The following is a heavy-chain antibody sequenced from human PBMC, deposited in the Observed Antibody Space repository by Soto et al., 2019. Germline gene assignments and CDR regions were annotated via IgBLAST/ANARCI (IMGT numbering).Heavy chain of an antibody. CDR3: ARDPRAIVVVQAAIRTEKDHWFDP. J-gene: IGHJ5*02. V-gene: IGHV1-3*01. CDR1: GYTFTSYA. D-gene: IGHD2-2*01. Sequence: ASVKVSCKASGYTFTSYAMHWVRQAPGQRLEWMGWINAGNGNTKYSQKFQGRVTITRDTSASTAYMELSSLRSEDTAVYYRARDPRAIVVVQAAIRTEKDHWFDPWDQGTRVTASS. CDR2: INAGNGNT.